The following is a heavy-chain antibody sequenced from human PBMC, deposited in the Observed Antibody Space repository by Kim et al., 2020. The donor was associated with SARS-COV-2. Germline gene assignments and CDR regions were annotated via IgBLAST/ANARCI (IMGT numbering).Heavy chain of an antibody. CDR2: ISSGSNYT. J-gene: IGHJ4*02. Sequence: GGSLRLSCVASGFTFSDYYMTWIRQAPGKGLEWVSYISSGSNYTSYADSVKGRFTISRDNAKRTLYLQVDSVRADDTAVYYCARESGDSSSSDDYWGQGTLVTVSS. V-gene: IGHV3-11*06. D-gene: IGHD6-6*01. CDR3: ARESGDSSSSDDY. CDR1: GFTFSDYY.